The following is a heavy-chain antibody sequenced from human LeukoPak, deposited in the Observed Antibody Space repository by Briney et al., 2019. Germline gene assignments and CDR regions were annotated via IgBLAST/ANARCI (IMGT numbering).Heavy chain of an antibody. Sequence: SETLSLTCTVSGGSISSTSNYWGWIRQPPGKGLEWIGSIHYSGRTYYNPSLKGRVSISVDTSKNQFSLKLSSVTAPDTAVYYCAREDPQTTVPEGMDVWGHGTTVIVSS. D-gene: IGHD4-17*01. V-gene: IGHV4-39*02. CDR3: AREDPQTTVPEGMDV. CDR2: IHYSGRT. CDR1: GGSISSTSNY. J-gene: IGHJ6*02.